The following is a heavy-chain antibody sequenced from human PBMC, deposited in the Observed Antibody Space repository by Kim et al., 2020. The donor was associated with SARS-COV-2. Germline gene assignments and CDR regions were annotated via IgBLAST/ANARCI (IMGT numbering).Heavy chain of an antibody. J-gene: IGHJ6*02. CDR1: GFTFSNYW. Sequence: GGSLRLSCAASGFTFSNYWMHWVRQAPGKGLVWVSLISSGGSSTSYADSVKGRFTISRDNAKNTLYLQMNSLRAEDTAVYYCVRDYGMDVWGQGTTVTVSS. CDR2: ISSGGSST. CDR3: VRDYGMDV. V-gene: IGHV3-74*01.